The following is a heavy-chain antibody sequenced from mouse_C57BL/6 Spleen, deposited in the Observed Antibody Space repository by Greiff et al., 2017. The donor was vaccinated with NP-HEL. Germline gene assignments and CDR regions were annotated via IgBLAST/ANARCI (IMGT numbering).Heavy chain of an antibody. CDR1: GYTFTDYY. J-gene: IGHJ3*01. V-gene: IGHV1-26*01. Sequence: EVQLQQSGPELVKPGASVKISCKASGYTFTDYYMNWVKQSHGKSLEWIGDINPNNGGTSYNEKFKGKDTLTVDKSSSTVYMELRSLTSEDSAVYYCARRGLLEAWFAYWGQGTLVTVSA. D-gene: IGHD2-3*01. CDR2: INPNNGGT. CDR3: ARRGLLEAWFAY.